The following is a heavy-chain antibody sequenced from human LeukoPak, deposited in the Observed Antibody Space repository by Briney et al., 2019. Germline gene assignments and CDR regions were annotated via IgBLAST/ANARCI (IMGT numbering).Heavy chain of an antibody. J-gene: IGHJ5*02. V-gene: IGHV4-61*02. Sequence: PSQTLSLTCSVSGGSISSGSYYWSWIRQPAGKGLEWIGRIYSSGSTNYNPSLKSRVTISVDTSKNQFSLKLSSVTAADTAVYYCARLGYSSSWYWFDPWGQGTLVTVSS. D-gene: IGHD6-13*01. CDR2: IYSSGST. CDR1: GGSISSGSYY. CDR3: ARLGYSSSWYWFDP.